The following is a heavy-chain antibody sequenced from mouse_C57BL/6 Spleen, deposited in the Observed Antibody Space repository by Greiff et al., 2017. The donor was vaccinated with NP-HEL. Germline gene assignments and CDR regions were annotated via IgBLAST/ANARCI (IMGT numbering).Heavy chain of an antibody. J-gene: IGHJ3*01. Sequence: EVKLMESGPELVKPGASVKISCKASGYSFTGYYMNWVKQSPEKSLEWIGEINPSTGGTTYNQKFKAKATLTVDKSSSTAYMQLKSLTSEDSAVYYCARTSYGSSYEFAYWGQGTLVTVSA. V-gene: IGHV1-42*01. CDR3: ARTSYGSSYEFAY. CDR1: GYSFTGYY. CDR2: INPSTGGT. D-gene: IGHD1-1*01.